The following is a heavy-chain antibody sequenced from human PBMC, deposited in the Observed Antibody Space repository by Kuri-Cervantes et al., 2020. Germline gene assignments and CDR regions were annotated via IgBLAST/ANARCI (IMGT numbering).Heavy chain of an antibody. CDR1: GFTFSKYW. J-gene: IGHJ3*02. V-gene: IGHV3-74*01. CDR2: INSDGSST. CDR3: AREQVAGNRNDAFDI. Sequence: GGSLRLSCGASGFTFSKYWMHWVRQSPGKGLVWVSRINSDGSSTTYADSVRGRFTISRDNAKNTLYLQMNSLRADDTAVYYCAREQVAGNRNDAFDIWGQGTMVTVSS. D-gene: IGHD6-19*01.